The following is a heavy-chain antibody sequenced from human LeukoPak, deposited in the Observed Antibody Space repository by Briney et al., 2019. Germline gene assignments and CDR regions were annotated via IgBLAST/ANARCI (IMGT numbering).Heavy chain of an antibody. CDR1: GGTFISYA. D-gene: IGHD3-22*01. CDR2: IIPIFGTA. J-gene: IGHJ4*02. CDR3: ARVFDSSGYDFDY. V-gene: IGHV1-69*05. Sequence: SVKVSCKASGGTFISYAISWVRQAPGQGLEWMGGIIPIFGTANYAQKFQGRVTITTDESTSTAYMELSSLRSDDTAMYYCARVFDSSGYDFDYWGQGTLVTVSS.